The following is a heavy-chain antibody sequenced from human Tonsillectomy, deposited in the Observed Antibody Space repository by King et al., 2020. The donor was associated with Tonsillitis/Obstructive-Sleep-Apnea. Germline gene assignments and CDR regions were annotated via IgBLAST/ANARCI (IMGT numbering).Heavy chain of an antibody. CDR3: ARDRSGWPPEYFDY. CDR2: ISFDGRNE. D-gene: IGHD6-19*01. Sequence: AQLVQSGGGVVQPGRSLRRSCAASGFTSSSYAMHWVRQAPGKGLEWVALISFDGRNEYYADSVKGRFTISRDNSKNPLYLQMNILGAEDTAVYYCARDRSGWPPEYFDYWGQGTLVTVSS. J-gene: IGHJ4*02. CDR1: GFTSSSYA. V-gene: IGHV3-30*01.